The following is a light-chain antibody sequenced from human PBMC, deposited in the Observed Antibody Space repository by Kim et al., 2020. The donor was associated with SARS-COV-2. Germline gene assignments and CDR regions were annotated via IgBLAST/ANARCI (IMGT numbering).Light chain of an antibody. Sequence: SYELTQPPSVSVSPGQTATISCSGNKLGEKYACWYQHKAGQSPMIIIYQDNKRPSGIPERFSGSNSGNTATLTITGTQAVDEADYYCQAWDSTTHVFGPGTKVTVL. J-gene: IGLJ1*01. V-gene: IGLV3-1*01. CDR2: QDN. CDR3: QAWDSTTHV. CDR1: KLGEKY.